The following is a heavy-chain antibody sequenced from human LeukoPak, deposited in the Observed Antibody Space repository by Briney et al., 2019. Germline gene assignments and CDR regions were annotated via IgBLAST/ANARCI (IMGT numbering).Heavy chain of an antibody. CDR2: IWYDGSNK. Sequence: GGSLRLSCAASGFTFSSYGMHWVRQAPGKGLEWVAVIWYDGSNKYYADSVKGRFTISRDNSKNTLYLQMNSLRAEDTAVYYCARDRSGSLARGDYWGQGTLVTVSS. CDR3: ARDRSGSLARGDY. V-gene: IGHV3-33*01. CDR1: GFTFSSYG. J-gene: IGHJ4*02. D-gene: IGHD3-10*01.